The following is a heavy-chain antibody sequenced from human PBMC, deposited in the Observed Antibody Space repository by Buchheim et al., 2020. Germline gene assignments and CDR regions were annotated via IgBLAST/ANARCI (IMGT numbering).Heavy chain of an antibody. J-gene: IGHJ6*02. CDR2: ISYGGST. CDR3: ARPDRVSRKGGMDV. V-gene: IGHV4-31*03. CDR1: GGSIRSGGLY. D-gene: IGHD6-6*01. Sequence: QVQLQESGPGLVKPSQTLSLTCTVSGGSIRSGGLYWSWIRQHPGKGLEWIGYISYGGSTQYNPSLKSRVSMSVDTSKNQFSLRLGSVTAADTAVYYCARPDRVSRKGGMDVWGQGTT.